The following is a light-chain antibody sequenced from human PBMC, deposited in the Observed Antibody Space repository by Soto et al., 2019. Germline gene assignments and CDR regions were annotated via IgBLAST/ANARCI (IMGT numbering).Light chain of an antibody. V-gene: IGLV2-14*03. CDR2: EVN. Sequence: QSALTQPASVSGSPGRSITISCTGTSSDVGGYKYVSWFQQYPGKVPKLIIYEVNDRPSGVSNRFSASKSGNTASLTISGLQAEDEADYYCNSYTSGSTRVLFGGGTKLTVL. CDR1: SSDVGGYKY. J-gene: IGLJ2*01. CDR3: NSYTSGSTRVL.